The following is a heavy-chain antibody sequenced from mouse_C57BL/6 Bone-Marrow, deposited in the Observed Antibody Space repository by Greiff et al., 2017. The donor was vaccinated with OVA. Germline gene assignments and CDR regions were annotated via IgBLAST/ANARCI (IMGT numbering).Heavy chain of an antibody. CDR1: GFTFSDYG. D-gene: IGHD2-1*01. Sequence: EVKLMESGGGLVQPGGSLKLSCAASGFTFSDYGMAWVRQAPRKGPEWVAFISNLAYSIYYADTVTGRFTISRENAKNTLYLEMSSLRSEDTAMYYCASEGNSSGMDYWGQGTSVTVSS. J-gene: IGHJ4*01. CDR3: ASEGNSSGMDY. CDR2: ISNLAYSI. V-gene: IGHV5-15*01.